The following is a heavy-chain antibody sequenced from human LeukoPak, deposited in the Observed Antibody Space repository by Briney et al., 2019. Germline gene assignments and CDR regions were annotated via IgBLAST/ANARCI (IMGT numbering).Heavy chain of an antibody. D-gene: IGHD3-9*01. Sequence: PSETLSLTCAVYGGSFSGYYWSWIRQPPGKGLEWIGEINHSGSTNYNPSLKSRVTISVDTSKNQFSLKLSSVTAADTAVYYCAMTVLRYLKVWGKGTTVTVSS. CDR1: GGSFSGYY. CDR2: INHSGST. V-gene: IGHV4-34*01. J-gene: IGHJ6*04. CDR3: AMTVLRYLKV.